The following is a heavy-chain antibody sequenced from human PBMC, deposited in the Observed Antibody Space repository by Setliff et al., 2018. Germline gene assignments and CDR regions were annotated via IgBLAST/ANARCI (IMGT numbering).Heavy chain of an antibody. J-gene: IGHJ4*02. CDR3: ARDFLGIHIDHGNALDDY. D-gene: IGHD4-17*01. V-gene: IGHV1-69*13. CDR1: GGTFNTYA. CDR2: IIPILGTT. Sequence: SVKVSCKASGGTFNTYAISWVRQAPGQGLEWMGGIIPILGTTNYAQKFQGRVTITADESTSTAYMELSSLRSEDTAVYYCARDFLGIHIDHGNALDDYWGQGTLVTVSS.